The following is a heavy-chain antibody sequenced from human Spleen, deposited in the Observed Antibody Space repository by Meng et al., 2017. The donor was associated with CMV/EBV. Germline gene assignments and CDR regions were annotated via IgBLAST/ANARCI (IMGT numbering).Heavy chain of an antibody. CDR2: IRSESDGGTT. CDR3: AAIYGDSGS. J-gene: IGHJ5*02. D-gene: IGHD4-17*01. V-gene: IGHV3-15*05. CDR1: GFTLNNAW. Sequence: GGSLRLSCAASGFTLNNAWMSWVRQAPGKGLEWVGRIRSESDGGTTDYAAPVKGRFSISRDDSKNTLHFQMNGLRAEDTAVYYCAAIYGDSGSWGQGTLVTVSS.